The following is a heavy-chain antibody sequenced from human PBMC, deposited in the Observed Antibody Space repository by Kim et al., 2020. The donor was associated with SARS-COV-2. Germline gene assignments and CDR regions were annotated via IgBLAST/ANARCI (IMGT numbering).Heavy chain of an antibody. CDR3: ARDLGGYFDL. CDR2: ISYDGSNK. J-gene: IGHJ2*01. Sequence: GGSLRLSCAASGFTFSSYAMHWVRQAPGKGLEWVAVISYDGSNKYYADSVKGRFTISRDNSKNTLYLQMNSLRAEDTAVYYCARDLGGYFDLWGRGTLVTVSS. V-gene: IGHV3-30*04. CDR1: GFTFSSYA.